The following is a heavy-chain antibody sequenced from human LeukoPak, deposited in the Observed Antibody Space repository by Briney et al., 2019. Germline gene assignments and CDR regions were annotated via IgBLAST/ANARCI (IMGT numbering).Heavy chain of an antibody. V-gene: IGHV1-69*06. CDR3: ARDVRGGCSGGSCYEQYFDY. Sequence: SVKVSCKASGGTFSSCAISWVRQAPGQGLEWMGGIIPIFGTANYAQKFQGRVTITADKSTSTAYMELSSLRSEDTAVYYCARDVRGGCSGGSCYEQYFDYWGQGTLVTVSS. CDR1: GGTFSSCA. J-gene: IGHJ4*02. CDR2: IIPIFGTA. D-gene: IGHD2-15*01.